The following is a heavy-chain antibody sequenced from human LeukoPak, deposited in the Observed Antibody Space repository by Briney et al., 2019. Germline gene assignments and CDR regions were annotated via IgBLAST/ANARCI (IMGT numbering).Heavy chain of an antibody. V-gene: IGHV1-69*05. J-gene: IGHJ5*02. CDR1: GGTCNNSA. CDR2: IMPLFGTA. CDR3: ARDVHGDYGSGWFDP. D-gene: IGHD4-17*01. Sequence: SVKVSCKTSGGTCNNSAISWVREAPGQGLEWLGGIMPLFGTAGYAQKFQGRVTITKDESTRTVYLELTSLTSDDTAVYYSARDVHGDYGSGWFDPWGQGTLVSVSS.